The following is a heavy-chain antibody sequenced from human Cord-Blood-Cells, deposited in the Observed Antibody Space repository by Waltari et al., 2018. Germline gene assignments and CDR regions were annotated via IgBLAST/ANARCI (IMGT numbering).Heavy chain of an antibody. D-gene: IGHD1-26*01. J-gene: IGHJ3*02. CDR2: IWYDGSNK. Sequence: QVQLVESGGGVVQPGRSLRPSCAASGFTFSRHGMHWVRQAPGKGLEWVAVIWYDGSNKYYADSVKGRFTISRDNSKNTLYLQMNSLRAEDTAVYYCARAKWELHAFDIWGQGTMVTVSS. V-gene: IGHV3-33*01. CDR3: ARAKWELHAFDI. CDR1: GFTFSRHG.